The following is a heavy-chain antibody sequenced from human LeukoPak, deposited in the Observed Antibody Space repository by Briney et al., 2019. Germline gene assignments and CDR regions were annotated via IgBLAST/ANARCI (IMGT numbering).Heavy chain of an antibody. V-gene: IGHV6-1*01. CDR1: GDSVSSNSAA. D-gene: IGHD3-9*01. CDR3: ARTSRDYDILTGYYILDDAFDI. CDR2: TYYRSKWYN. J-gene: IGHJ3*02. Sequence: SQTLSLTCAIPGDSVSSNSAAWNWIRQSPSRGLEWLGRTYYRSKWYNDYAVSVKSRITINPDTSKNQFSLQLNSVTPEDTAVYYCARTSRDYDILTGYYILDDAFDIWGQGTMVTVSS.